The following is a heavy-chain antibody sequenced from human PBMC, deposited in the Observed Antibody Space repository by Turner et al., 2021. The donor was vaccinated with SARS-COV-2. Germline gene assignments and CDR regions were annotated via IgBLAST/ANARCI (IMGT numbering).Heavy chain of an antibody. J-gene: IGHJ5*02. Sequence: VQLHQSGPGKVKPSENLSLTCTVSGDYITRAAYHWSWLRQLPGKGLEWIGSIYFTGTTSYNPSLESRAIISSDTSGTHFSLRLSSVTAADSAVYYCARDDSPDFGDYGNWFDPWGQGTLVTVSS. CDR2: IYFTGTT. CDR3: ARDDSPDFGDYGNWFDP. V-gene: IGHV4-31*03. CDR1: GDYITRAAYH. D-gene: IGHD4-17*01.